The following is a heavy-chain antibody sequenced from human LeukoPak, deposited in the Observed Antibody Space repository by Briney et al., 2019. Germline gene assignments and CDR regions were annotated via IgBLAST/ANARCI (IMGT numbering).Heavy chain of an antibody. V-gene: IGHV4-61*01. D-gene: IGHD7-27*01. Sequence: SETLSLTCTVSGVSMDVSITRHHWIWVRQPPGKGLEWIGHFSYRGSTNYNPSLKSRVTTSVDTSKNQFSLRLSSVTAADTAVYYCARDGEGDEGWDYWGQGTLVTVSS. CDR1: GVSMDVSITRHH. CDR2: FSYRGST. J-gene: IGHJ4*02. CDR3: ARDGEGDEGWDY.